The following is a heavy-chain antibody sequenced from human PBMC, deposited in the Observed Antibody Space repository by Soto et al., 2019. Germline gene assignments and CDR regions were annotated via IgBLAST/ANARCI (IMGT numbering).Heavy chain of an antibody. V-gene: IGHV3-33*01. CDR3: ARDGVAATTLNWFDP. J-gene: IGHJ5*02. CDR2: IWYDGTSK. D-gene: IGHD2-15*01. CDR1: GFTFSGYD. Sequence: GGSLRLSCAASGFTFSGYDMHWVRQAPGKGLEWVALIWYDGTSKYYADSVKGRFIISRGSSKNTLYLQMNSLRAEDTAVYYCARDGVAATTLNWFDPWGQGTLVTVSS.